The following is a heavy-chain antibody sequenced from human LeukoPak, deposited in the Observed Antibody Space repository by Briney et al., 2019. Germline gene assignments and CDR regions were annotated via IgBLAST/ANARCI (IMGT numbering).Heavy chain of an antibody. CDR1: GFTFSSYA. CDR3: ARVGYGDYDY. Sequence: GGSLRLFCAASGFTFSSYAMHWVRQAPGKGLEYVSAISSNGGSTYYANSVKGRFTISGDNSKNTLYLQMGSLRAEDMAVYYCARVGYGDYDYWGQGTLVTVSS. J-gene: IGHJ4*02. V-gene: IGHV3-64*01. D-gene: IGHD4-17*01. CDR2: ISSNGGST.